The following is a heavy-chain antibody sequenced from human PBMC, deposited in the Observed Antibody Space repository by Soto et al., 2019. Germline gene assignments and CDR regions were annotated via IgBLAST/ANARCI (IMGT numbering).Heavy chain of an antibody. Sequence: SETLSLTCAVYGGSFSGYYWSWIRQPPGQGLGLIGEINHSGSTNYNPSLKSRVTISVDTSKNQFSLKLSSVTAADTAVYYCARARTIFGVVTPPTMDVWGQGTTVTVSS. V-gene: IGHV4-34*01. CDR1: GGSFSGYY. CDR3: ARARTIFGVVTPPTMDV. J-gene: IGHJ6*02. D-gene: IGHD3-3*01. CDR2: INHSGST.